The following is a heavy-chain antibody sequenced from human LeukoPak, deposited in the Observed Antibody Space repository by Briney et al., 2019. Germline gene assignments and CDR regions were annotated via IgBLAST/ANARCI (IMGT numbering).Heavy chain of an antibody. CDR1: GFTFSSYA. Sequence: PGASLRLSCAASGFTFSSYAMSWVRQAPGKGLEWVSAISGSGGSTYYADSVKGRFTISRDNSKNTLYLQMNSLRAEDTAVYYCAKRDSSGYSYDYYYYYGMDVWGQGTTVTVSS. CDR3: AKRDSSGYSYDYYYYYGMDV. V-gene: IGHV3-23*01. J-gene: IGHJ6*02. D-gene: IGHD3-22*01. CDR2: ISGSGGST.